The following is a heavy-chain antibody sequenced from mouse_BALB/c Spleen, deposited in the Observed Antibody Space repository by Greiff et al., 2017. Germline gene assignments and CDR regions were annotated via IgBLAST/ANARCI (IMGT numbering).Heavy chain of an antibody. CDR3: ASGYRYDAAGWFAY. Sequence: QVQLQQSGAELMKPGASVKISCKATGYTFSSYWIEWVKQRPGHGLEWIGEILPGSGSTNYNEKFKGKATFTADTSSNTAYMQLSSLTSEDSAVYYCASGYRYDAAGWFAYWGQGTLVTVSA. J-gene: IGHJ3*01. D-gene: IGHD2-14*01. CDR1: GYTFSSYW. V-gene: IGHV1-9*01. CDR2: ILPGSGST.